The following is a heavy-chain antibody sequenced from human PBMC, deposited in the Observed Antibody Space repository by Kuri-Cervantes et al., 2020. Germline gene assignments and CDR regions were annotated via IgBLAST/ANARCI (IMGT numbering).Heavy chain of an antibody. CDR1: GYSISSGYY. J-gene: IGHJ4*02. CDR3: ARDRSSSWN. CDR2: IYHSGST. V-gene: IGHV4-38-2*02. Sequence: SETLSLTCTVSGYSISSGYYWGWIRQPPGKGLEWIGSIYHSGSTYYNPSLKSRVTISVDTSKNQFSLKLSSVTAADTAVYYCARDRSSSWNWGQGTLVTVSS. D-gene: IGHD6-13*01.